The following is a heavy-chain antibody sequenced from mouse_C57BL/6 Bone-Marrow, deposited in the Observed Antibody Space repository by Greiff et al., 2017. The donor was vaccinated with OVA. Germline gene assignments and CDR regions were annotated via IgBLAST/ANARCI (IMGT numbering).Heavy chain of an antibody. CDR3: EGAYDGYCRGYFDY. D-gene: IGHD2-3*01. CDR2: INPNNGGT. Sequence: EVQLQQSGPELVKPGASVKISCKASGYTFTDYYMNWVKQSHGKSLEWIGDINPNNGGTSYNQKFKGKGTLTVDKYSSTAYMELRSLTSEDAAVYDCEGAYDGYCRGYFDYWGQGTTLTVSS. CDR1: GYTFTDYY. J-gene: IGHJ2*01. V-gene: IGHV1-26*01.